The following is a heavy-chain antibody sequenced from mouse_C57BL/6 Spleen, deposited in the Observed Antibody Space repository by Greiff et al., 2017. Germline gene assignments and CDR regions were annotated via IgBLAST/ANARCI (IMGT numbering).Heavy chain of an antibody. V-gene: IGHV5-16*01. CDR1: GFTFSDYY. Sequence: EVQVVESEGGLVQPGSSMKLSCTASGFTFSDYYMAWVRQVPEKGLEWVANINYDGSSTYYLDSLKSRFIISRDNAKNILYLQMSSLKSEDTATYYCARDNYLAYWGQGTLVTVSA. CDR2: INYDGSST. J-gene: IGHJ3*01. CDR3: ARDNYLAY. D-gene: IGHD1-1*01.